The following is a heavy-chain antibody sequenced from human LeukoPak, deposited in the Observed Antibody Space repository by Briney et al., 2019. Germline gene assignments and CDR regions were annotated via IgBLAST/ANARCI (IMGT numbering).Heavy chain of an antibody. Sequence: PSETLSLTCTVSGGSISSYYWSWIRQPAGKGLEWIGRIYSSGSTNYNPSLKSRVTMSVATSKNQFSLKPSSVTAADTAVYYCARGYNWVSPTRKFYYMDVWGKGTTVTVPS. J-gene: IGHJ6*03. D-gene: IGHD1-20*01. V-gene: IGHV4-4*07. CDR2: IYSSGST. CDR1: GGSISSYY. CDR3: ARGYNWVSPTRKFYYMDV.